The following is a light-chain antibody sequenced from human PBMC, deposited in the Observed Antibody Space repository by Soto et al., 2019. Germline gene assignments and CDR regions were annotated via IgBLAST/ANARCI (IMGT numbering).Light chain of an antibody. Sequence: QSVLTQPPSVSAAPAQKVTISCSGSSSNIGNNYVSWYQQLPGTAPKLLIYDNNKRPSGIPDRFSGSKSGTSATLGITGLQTGDEADYYCGTWDSSLSAAVFGGGTQLTVL. CDR1: SSNIGNNY. CDR2: DNN. J-gene: IGLJ7*01. V-gene: IGLV1-51*01. CDR3: GTWDSSLSAAV.